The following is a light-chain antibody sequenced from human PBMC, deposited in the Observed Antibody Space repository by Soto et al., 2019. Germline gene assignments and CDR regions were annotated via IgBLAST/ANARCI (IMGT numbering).Light chain of an antibody. V-gene: IGLV2-11*01. CDR1: SSDVGGYNY. J-gene: IGLJ2*01. Sequence: QSVLTQPRSVSGSPGQSVTISCTGTSSDVGGYNYVSWYQQHPGKAPKLMIYDVSKRPSGVPDRFSGSKSGNTASLTISGLQAEDEADYHCCSYAGSYSVVFGGGTKVTVL. CDR3: CSYAGSYSVV. CDR2: DVS.